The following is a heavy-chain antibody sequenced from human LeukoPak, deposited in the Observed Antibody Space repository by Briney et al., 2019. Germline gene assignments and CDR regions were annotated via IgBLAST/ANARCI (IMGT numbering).Heavy chain of an antibody. J-gene: IGHJ3*02. V-gene: IGHV3-74*01. CDR3: AREPRIAVAGTGPAAFDI. CDR2: SNSDGSST. CDR1: GFTFSSYW. D-gene: IGHD6-19*01. Sequence: PGGSLRLSCAASGFTFSSYWMHWVRQAPGKGLVWVSRSNSDGSSTTYADSVKGRFTTSRDNAKNTLYLQMNSLRAEDTAVYYCAREPRIAVAGTGPAAFDIWGQGTMVTVSS.